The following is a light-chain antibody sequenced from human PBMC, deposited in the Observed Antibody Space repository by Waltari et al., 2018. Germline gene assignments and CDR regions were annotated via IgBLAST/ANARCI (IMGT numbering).Light chain of an antibody. CDR1: QTISYY. Sequence: DIQMPQTTSSLSASVGDRVPLTCRASQTISYYLSGYQRKPGKAPERLIYAASSLRSWSPSRFSGSGAWTDFTLTINCLQPEDFATYYCRQSYRISPYTFGQGTKLEIK. V-gene: IGKV1-39*01. CDR2: AAS. CDR3: RQSYRISPYT. J-gene: IGKJ2*01.